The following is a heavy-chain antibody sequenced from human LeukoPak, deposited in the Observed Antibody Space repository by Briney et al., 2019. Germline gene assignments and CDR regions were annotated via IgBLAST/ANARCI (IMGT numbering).Heavy chain of an antibody. CDR2: ISSTGSPI. J-gene: IGHJ4*02. Sequence: PGGSLRLSCAASGFTFSRFGMNWVRQAPGKGLEWVSYISSTGSPIYYADSVKGRFTISRDNAKNSLYLQMNSLRDDDTAVYYCARKGGTDYWGQGTLATVSS. CDR1: GFTFSRFG. CDR3: ARKGGTDY. D-gene: IGHD2-15*01. V-gene: IGHV3-48*02.